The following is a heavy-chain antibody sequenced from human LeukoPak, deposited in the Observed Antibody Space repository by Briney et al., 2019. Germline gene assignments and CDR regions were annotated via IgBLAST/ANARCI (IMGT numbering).Heavy chain of an antibody. D-gene: IGHD2-15*01. CDR3: ARCWANIGSYHYYYMDV. V-gene: IGHV3-11*04. Sequence: PGGSLRLSCAPSGFTFSDYYMIWIRQAPGKGLECVSYISLSGTTIYYADSVKGRFTISRDNAKNSLYLQMNSLRAEDTAVYYCARCWANIGSYHYYYMDVWGKGTTVTVSS. CDR2: ISLSGTTI. CDR1: GFTFSDYY. J-gene: IGHJ6*03.